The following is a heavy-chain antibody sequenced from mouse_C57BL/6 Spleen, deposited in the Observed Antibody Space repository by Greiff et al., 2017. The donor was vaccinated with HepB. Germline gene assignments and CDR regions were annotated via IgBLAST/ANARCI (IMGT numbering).Heavy chain of an antibody. D-gene: IGHD1-1*01. CDR3: ARRDYGPHYYAMDY. V-gene: IGHV5-4*01. J-gene: IGHJ4*01. CDR2: ISDGGSYT. Sequence: EVQGVESGGGLVKPGGSLKLSCAASGFTFSSYAMSWVRQTPEKRLEWVATISDGGSYTYYPDNVKGRFTISRDNAKNNLYLQMSHLKSEDTAMYYCARRDYGPHYYAMDYWGQGTSVTVSS. CDR1: GFTFSSYA.